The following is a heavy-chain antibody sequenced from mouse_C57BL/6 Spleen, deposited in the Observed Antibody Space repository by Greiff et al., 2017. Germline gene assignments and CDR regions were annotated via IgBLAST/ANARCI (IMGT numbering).Heavy chain of an antibody. J-gene: IGHJ2*01. CDR2: INYDGSST. D-gene: IGHD2-3*01. CDR3: ARFDGYYDY. Sequence: EVKLVESEGGLVQPGSSLKLSCTASGFTFSDYYMAWVRQVPEKGLEWVANINYDGSSTYYLDSLKSRFIIARDNAKNILYLQMSILKSEDTATYYCARFDGYYDYWGQGTTLTVSS. CDR1: GFTFSDYY. V-gene: IGHV5-16*01.